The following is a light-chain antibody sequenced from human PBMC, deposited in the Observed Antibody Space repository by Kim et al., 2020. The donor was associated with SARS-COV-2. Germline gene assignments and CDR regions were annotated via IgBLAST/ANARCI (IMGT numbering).Light chain of an antibody. CDR3: QQYNNWPYT. Sequence: DILMTQSPATLSVSPGETATLSCRASQSLSSYLAWYQQKPGQAPRLLIHGASTRATGIPARFSGSGSGTEFTLTISSLQSEDFAVYYCQQYNNWPYTFGQGTKLEI. CDR2: GAS. CDR1: QSLSSY. J-gene: IGKJ2*01. V-gene: IGKV3-15*01.